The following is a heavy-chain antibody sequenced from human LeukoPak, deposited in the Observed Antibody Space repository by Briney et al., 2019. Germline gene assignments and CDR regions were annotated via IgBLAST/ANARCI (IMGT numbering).Heavy chain of an antibody. V-gene: IGHV4-59*01. J-gene: IGHJ3*02. Sequence: SETLSLTCTVSGGSISSYYWSWIRQPPEKGLEWIGYIYYSGSTNYNPSLKSRVTISVDTSKNQFSLKLSSVTAADTAVYYCARDMVRGVTYAFDIWGQGTMVTVSS. CDR2: IYYSGST. CDR3: ARDMVRGVTYAFDI. D-gene: IGHD3-10*01. CDR1: GGSISSYY.